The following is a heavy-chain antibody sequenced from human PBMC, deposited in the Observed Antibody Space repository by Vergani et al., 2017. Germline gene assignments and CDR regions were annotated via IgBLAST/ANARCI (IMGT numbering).Heavy chain of an antibody. CDR2: ISYDGSNK. Sequence: QVQLVESGGGVVQPGRSLRLSCAASGFTFSSYAMHWVRQAPGKGLEWVAVISYDGSNKYYADSVKGRFTISRDNSKNTLYLQMNSLRAEDTAVYYCARDLWIWFGDQPGRVDAFDIWGQGTMVTVSS. V-gene: IGHV3-30-3*01. CDR3: ARDLWIWFGDQPGRVDAFDI. J-gene: IGHJ3*02. D-gene: IGHD3-10*01. CDR1: GFTFSSYA.